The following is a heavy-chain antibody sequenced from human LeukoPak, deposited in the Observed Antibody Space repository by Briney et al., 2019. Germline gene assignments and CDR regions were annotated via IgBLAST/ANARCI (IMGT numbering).Heavy chain of an antibody. Sequence: ASVKFSCKASGYTFTGYAMHWVRQAPGQRVEWMGWINAGKGNTKYSQKFQGRVTITRDTSASTAYMELSSLRSEDTAVYYCARDDLDWAFDIWGQGTMVTVSS. CDR1: GYTFTGYA. CDR3: ARDDLDWAFDI. CDR2: INAGKGNT. V-gene: IGHV1-3*01. D-gene: IGHD3-9*01. J-gene: IGHJ3*02.